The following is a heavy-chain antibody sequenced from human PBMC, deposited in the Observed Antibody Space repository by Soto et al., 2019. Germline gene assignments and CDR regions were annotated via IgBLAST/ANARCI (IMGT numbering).Heavy chain of an antibody. CDR1: GFTFSNAW. V-gene: IGHV3-15*07. J-gene: IGHJ4*02. Sequence: EVQLVESGGGLVKPGGSLRLSCAASGFTFSNAWMNWVRQAPGKGLEWVGRIKSKTDGGTTDYAEPVKGRFTISRDDSKITLYLQMNSLKTEDTAVYYCTTAHLSYYYDSSGYYADYWGQGTLVTVSS. CDR3: TTAHLSYYYDSSGYYADY. CDR2: IKSKTDGGTT. D-gene: IGHD3-22*01.